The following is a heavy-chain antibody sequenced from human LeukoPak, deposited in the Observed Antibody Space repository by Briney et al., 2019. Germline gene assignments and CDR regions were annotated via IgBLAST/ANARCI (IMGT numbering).Heavy chain of an antibody. CDR1: GGSISSYY. CDR2: IYTSGST. CDR3: ARDNWNYFPHYYYGMDV. Sequence: SETLSFTCTVSGGSISSYYWSWIRQPAGKGLEWIGRIYTSGSTNYNPSLKSRVTMSVDTSKNQFSLKLSSVTAADTAVYYCARDNWNYFPHYYYGMDVWGQGTTVTVSS. J-gene: IGHJ6*02. V-gene: IGHV4-4*07. D-gene: IGHD1-7*01.